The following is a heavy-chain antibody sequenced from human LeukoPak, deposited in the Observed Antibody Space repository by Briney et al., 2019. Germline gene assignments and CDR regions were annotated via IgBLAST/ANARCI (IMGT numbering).Heavy chain of an antibody. V-gene: IGHV3-21*01. CDR3: ARHDYGDYDWYFDL. J-gene: IGHJ2*01. CDR1: GFTFSDYS. CDR2: ITRSGRFT. Sequence: PGGSLRLSCAASGFTFSDYSINWVRQAPGKGLEWVSSITRSGRFTYYVDSVKGRFTISRDNAKNSLYLQMNSLRAEDTAVYYCARHDYGDYDWYFDLWGRGTLVTVSS. D-gene: IGHD4-17*01.